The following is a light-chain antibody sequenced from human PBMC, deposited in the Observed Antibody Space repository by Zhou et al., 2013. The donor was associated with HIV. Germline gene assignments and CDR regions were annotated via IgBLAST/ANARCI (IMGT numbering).Light chain of an antibody. Sequence: DIQLTQSPSFLSASVGDRVTITCRASHDMSTYLAWYQQKPGRAPKLLIYAASTLQSGVPARFSGSGSGTEFTLTISSVQPEDSATYYCQQYYSYSYTFGQGTKVEIK. V-gene: IGKV1-9*01. CDR3: QQYYSYSYT. CDR1: HDMSTY. CDR2: AAS. J-gene: IGKJ2*01.